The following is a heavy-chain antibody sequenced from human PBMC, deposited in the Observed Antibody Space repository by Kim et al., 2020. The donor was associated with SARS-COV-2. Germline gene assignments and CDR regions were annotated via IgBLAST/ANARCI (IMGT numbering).Heavy chain of an antibody. CDR1: GGSISSSSYY. CDR3: ARRRITMVRGVNPDDY. CDR2: IYYSGST. J-gene: IGHJ4*02. D-gene: IGHD3-10*01. Sequence: SETLSLTCTVSGGSISSSSYYWGWIRQPPGKGLEWIGSIYYSGSTYYNPSLKSRVTISVDTSKNQFSLKLSSVTAADTAVYYCARRRITMVRGVNPDDYWGQGTLVTVSS. V-gene: IGHV4-39*01.